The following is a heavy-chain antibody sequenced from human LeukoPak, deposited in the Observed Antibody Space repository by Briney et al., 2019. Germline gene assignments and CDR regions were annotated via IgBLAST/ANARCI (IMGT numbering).Heavy chain of an antibody. J-gene: IGHJ4*02. CDR1: GFTFSSYW. V-gene: IGHV3-7*01. CDR2: IKQDGSEQ. Sequence: GGSLRLSCAASGFTFSSYWMSWVHQAPGKGLEWVANIKQDGSEQYSVDSVKGRFTISRDSAKNSLYLQMNSLRAEDTAVYYCASGAGSIDYWGQGTLVTVRS. CDR3: ASGAGSIDY. D-gene: IGHD2-15*01.